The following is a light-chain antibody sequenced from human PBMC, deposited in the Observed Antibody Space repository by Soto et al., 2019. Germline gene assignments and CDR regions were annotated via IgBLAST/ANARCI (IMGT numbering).Light chain of an antibody. Sequence: AIRMTQSPSSFSASTGDRVTITCRASQGISSYLAWYQQKPGKAPKLLIYAASTLQSGVPSRFSGSGSGTEFTLTISCLQSEDFATYYCQQYYSYPPTFGQGTKLESK. V-gene: IGKV1-8*01. CDR1: QGISSY. CDR3: QQYYSYPPT. J-gene: IGKJ2*01. CDR2: AAS.